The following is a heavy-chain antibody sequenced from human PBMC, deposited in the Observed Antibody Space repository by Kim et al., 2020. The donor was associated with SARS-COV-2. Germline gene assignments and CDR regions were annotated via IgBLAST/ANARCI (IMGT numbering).Heavy chain of an antibody. CDR2: IYPGDSDT. D-gene: IGHD6-6*01. CDR3: ASFDRDSSSSGAFDI. Sequence: GESLKISCKGSGYSFTSYWIGWVRQMPGKGLEWMGIIYPGDSDTRYSPSFQGQVTISADKSISTAYLQWSSLKASDTAMYYCASFDRDSSSSGAFDIWGQGTMVTVSS. CDR1: GYSFTSYW. J-gene: IGHJ3*02. V-gene: IGHV5-51*01.